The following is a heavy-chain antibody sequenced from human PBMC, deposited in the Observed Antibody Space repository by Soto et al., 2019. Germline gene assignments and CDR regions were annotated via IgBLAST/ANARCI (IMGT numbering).Heavy chain of an antibody. Sequence: QVQLQESGPGLVKPSQTLSLTCTVSGGSISSGDYYWSWIRQPPGKGLEWIGYSYSSGSTYYNPSLKSRVTISVDTSKNQFSLKLSSVTAADTAVYYCARGLGEVLLWFGARFDPWGQGTLVTVSS. CDR3: ARGLGEVLLWFGARFDP. J-gene: IGHJ5*02. CDR2: SYSSGST. D-gene: IGHD3-10*01. V-gene: IGHV4-30-4*01. CDR1: GGSISSGDYY.